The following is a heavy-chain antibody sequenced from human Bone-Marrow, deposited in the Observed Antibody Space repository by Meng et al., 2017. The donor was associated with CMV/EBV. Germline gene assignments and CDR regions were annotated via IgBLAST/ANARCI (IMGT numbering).Heavy chain of an antibody. CDR2: IWYDGSNK. J-gene: IGHJ4*02. CDR3: AKDRGWGSYYFDY. Sequence: GESLKISCAASGFTFSDYYMNWVRQAPGKGLEWVAVIWYDGSNKYYADSVKGRFTISRDNSKNTLYLQMNSLRAEDTAVYYCAKDRGWGSYYFDYWGQGTLVTVSS. V-gene: IGHV3-33*06. D-gene: IGHD7-27*01. CDR1: GFTFSDYY.